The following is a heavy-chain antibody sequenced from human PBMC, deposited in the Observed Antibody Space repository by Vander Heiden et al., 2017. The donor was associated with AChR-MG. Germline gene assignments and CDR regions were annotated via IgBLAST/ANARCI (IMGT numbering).Heavy chain of an antibody. Sequence: QLQLQESGSGLVKPSQNLSLPCAVSGGSISSGGYSWSWIRQPPGKGLEWIGYIYHSGSTYYNPSLKSRVTISVDRSKNQFSLKLSSVTAADTAVYYCARGATPTMVRGVPPAVYYFDYWGQGTLVTVSS. J-gene: IGHJ4*02. V-gene: IGHV4-30-2*01. CDR2: IYHSGST. CDR1: GGSISSGGYS. CDR3: ARGATPTMVRGVPPAVYYFDY. D-gene: IGHD3-10*01.